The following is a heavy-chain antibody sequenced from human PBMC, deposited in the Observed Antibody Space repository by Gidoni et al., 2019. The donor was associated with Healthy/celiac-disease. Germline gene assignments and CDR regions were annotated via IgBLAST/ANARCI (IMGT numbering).Heavy chain of an antibody. D-gene: IGHD2-8*01. Sequence: EVQLVESGGGLVQPGGSLRLSCAASGFPFSSYWMSWVRQAPGKGLEWVANIKQDGSEKYYVDSVKGRFTISRDNAKNSLYLQMNSLRAEDTAVYYCARDQRDIVLMVYAMYYYYYMDVWGKGTTVTVSS. J-gene: IGHJ6*03. CDR3: ARDQRDIVLMVYAMYYYYYMDV. CDR2: IKQDGSEK. CDR1: GFPFSSYW. V-gene: IGHV3-7*01.